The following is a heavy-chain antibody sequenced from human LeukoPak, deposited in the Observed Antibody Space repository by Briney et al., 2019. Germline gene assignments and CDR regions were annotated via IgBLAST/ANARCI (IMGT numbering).Heavy chain of an antibody. CDR3: ARLCDYVWGGQGY. J-gene: IGHJ4*02. CDR1: GFTFSSYS. D-gene: IGHD3-16*01. CDR2: ISDSSSTI. Sequence: PGGSMRLSCAASGFTFSSYSMNWVRQAPGKGLEWISYISDSSSTIYYADSVKGRFTISRDNANNSLYLQMNSLRAEDTAVYYCARLCDYVWGGQGYWGQGTLVTVSS. V-gene: IGHV3-48*01.